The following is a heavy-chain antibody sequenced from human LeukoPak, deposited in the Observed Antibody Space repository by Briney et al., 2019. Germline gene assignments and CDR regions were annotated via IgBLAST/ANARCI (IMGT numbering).Heavy chain of an antibody. D-gene: IGHD3-22*01. CDR2: ISAYNGNT. CDR1: GYTFTSYG. Sequence: ASVKVSCKASGYTFTSYGISWVRQAPGQGLEWMGWISAYNGNTNYAQKLQGRVTMTTDTSTSTAYMELSRLRSDDTAVYYCASRRDSSNYPRDAFDIWGQGTLVTVSS. J-gene: IGHJ3*02. CDR3: ASRRDSSNYPRDAFDI. V-gene: IGHV1-18*01.